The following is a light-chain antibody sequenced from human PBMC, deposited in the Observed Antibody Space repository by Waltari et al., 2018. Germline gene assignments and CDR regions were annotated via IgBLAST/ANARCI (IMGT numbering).Light chain of an antibody. Sequence: QSVLTQPPSVSGAPGQRVTISCTGSRPNIGAGYDVHWYQHLPGKVPKLLIYGNSARPSGVPLRFSGSKSGTSAYLAITGLQAEDEATYYCQSYDSLSGSMFGGGTKLTVL. CDR3: QSYDSLSGSM. CDR1: RPNIGAGYD. CDR2: GNS. V-gene: IGLV1-40*01. J-gene: IGLJ3*02.